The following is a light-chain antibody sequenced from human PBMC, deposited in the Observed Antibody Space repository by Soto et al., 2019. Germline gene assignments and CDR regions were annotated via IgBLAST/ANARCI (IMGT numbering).Light chain of an antibody. Sequence: DIVLTQSPLSLPITPGEPASISCRSSQSLLHSNGYNYLDWYLQKPGQSPQLLIYLGSNRSSGVPDRFSGRGSGTDLTLKISRVEAEDVGVYYCMQALQSPRTFGQGTKVEF. CDR2: LGS. CDR1: QSLLHSNGYNY. V-gene: IGKV2-28*01. J-gene: IGKJ1*01. CDR3: MQALQSPRT.